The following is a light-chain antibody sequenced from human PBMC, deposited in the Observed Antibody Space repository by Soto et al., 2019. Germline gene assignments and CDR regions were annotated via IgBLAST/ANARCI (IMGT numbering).Light chain of an antibody. V-gene: IGKV4-1*01. CDR3: QQYYSSPTWT. CDR2: WAS. J-gene: IGKJ1*01. Sequence: DIVMTQSPDSRAVPLGERATINCKSSQTVLYISNNKDYLTWYQQKPGQPPKLLIYWASTRESGVPDRFSGSGSETDFTLIISSLQAEDVAVYYCQQYYSSPTWTFGQGTKVDIK. CDR1: QTVLYISNNKDY.